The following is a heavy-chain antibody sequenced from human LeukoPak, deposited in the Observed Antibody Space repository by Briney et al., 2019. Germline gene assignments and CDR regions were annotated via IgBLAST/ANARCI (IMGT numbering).Heavy chain of an antibody. Sequence: SETLSLTCSVSGGSISGYYWSWIRQVPGERLEWIGYIYHSGRTTYNSSLESRVTISLDTSKNQLSLNLRFVTAADTALYFCARRRAQSSGPSFYYFYMDVWGKGTTVTVSS. CDR1: GGSISGYY. CDR3: ARRRAQSSGPSFYYFYMDV. V-gene: IGHV4-59*01. J-gene: IGHJ6*03. D-gene: IGHD1-26*01. CDR2: IYHSGRT.